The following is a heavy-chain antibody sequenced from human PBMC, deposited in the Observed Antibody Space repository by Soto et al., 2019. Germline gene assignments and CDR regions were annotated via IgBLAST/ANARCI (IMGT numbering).Heavy chain of an antibody. CDR1: GFTFSSYG. CDR2: ISYDGSNK. D-gene: IGHD6-6*01. CDR3: AKDREARLGWSFYYYYGMDV. Sequence: PGGSLRLSCAASGFTFSSYGMHWVRQAPGKGLEWVAVISYDGSNKYYADSVKGRFTISRDNSKNTLYLQMNSLRTEDTAVYYCAKDREARLGWSFYYYYGMDVWGQGTTVTVSS. J-gene: IGHJ6*02. V-gene: IGHV3-30*18.